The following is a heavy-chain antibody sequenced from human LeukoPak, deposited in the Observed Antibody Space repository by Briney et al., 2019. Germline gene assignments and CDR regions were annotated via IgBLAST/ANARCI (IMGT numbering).Heavy chain of an antibody. CDR1: GFTFSSYG. Sequence: GGSLRLSCAASGFTFSSYGMHWVRQAPGKGLEWVAVISYDGSNKYYAGSVKGRFTISRDNSKNTLYLQMNSLRAEDTAVYYCAKHSWFGELLKYGMDVWGQGTTVTVSS. CDR2: ISYDGSNK. CDR3: AKHSWFGELLKYGMDV. D-gene: IGHD3-10*01. J-gene: IGHJ6*02. V-gene: IGHV3-30*18.